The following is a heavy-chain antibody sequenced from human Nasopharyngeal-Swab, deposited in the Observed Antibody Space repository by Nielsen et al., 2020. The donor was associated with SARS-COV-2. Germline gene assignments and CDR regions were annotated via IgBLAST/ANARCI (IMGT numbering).Heavy chain of an antibody. CDR1: RFTFSRWP. D-gene: IGHD6-6*01. CDR2: ISGSGGST. J-gene: IGHJ4*02. CDR3: ARDIAARTFDY. Sequence: GGSLRLSCVASRFTFSRWPMRWVRQAPGKGLEWVSAISGSGGSTYYADSVKGRFTISRDNSKNTLYLQMNSLRAEDTAVYYCARDIAARTFDYWGQGTLVTVSS. V-gene: IGHV3-23*01.